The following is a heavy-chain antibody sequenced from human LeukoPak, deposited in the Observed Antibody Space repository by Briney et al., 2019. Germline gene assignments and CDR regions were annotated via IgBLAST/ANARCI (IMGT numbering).Heavy chain of an antibody. CDR2: IYYSGTT. D-gene: IGHD4-17*01. CDR3: ARSGTVTTWNY. J-gene: IGHJ4*02. V-gene: IGHV4-31*03. CDR1: GGSISSGGYY. Sequence: SQTLSLTCTVSGGSISSGGYYWSWIRQHPGKGLEWTGCIYYSGTTYYHPSLTSRVAISVDTSKNQFSLKLSSVTAADTAVYYCARSGTVTTWNYRGQGTLVTVSS.